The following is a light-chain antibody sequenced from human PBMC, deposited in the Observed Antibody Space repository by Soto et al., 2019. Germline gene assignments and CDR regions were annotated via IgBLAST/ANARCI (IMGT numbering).Light chain of an antibody. CDR1: QSVSSRN. J-gene: IGKJ2*01. Sequence: EIVLTQSPGTLSLSPGERATLSCRASQSVSSRNLAWSRQQPGQAPSLLIYGASNRATGIPDRFSGSGSGTDFTLTISRLEPEDFAVYYCLRYGDSPPAYTFGQGTKLEIK. V-gene: IGKV3-20*01. CDR2: GAS. CDR3: LRYGDSPPAYT.